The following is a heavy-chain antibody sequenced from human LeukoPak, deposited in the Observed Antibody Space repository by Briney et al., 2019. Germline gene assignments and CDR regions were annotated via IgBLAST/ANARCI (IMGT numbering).Heavy chain of an antibody. D-gene: IGHD4-11*01. V-gene: IGHV3-23*01. CDR3: AKDLDYTTYGLYFDY. CDR1: GSTLSSDV. J-gene: IGHJ4*03. CDR2: IGAGGTFT. Sequence: PGGSLLHSCTASGSTLSSDVMNWVRQAPGKGLEWVSGIGAGGTFTFYADSVKGRFTISRGNSRNTLYLQMNSLRADDTAVYYCAKDLDYTTYGLYFDYWGQAAQVTVSS.